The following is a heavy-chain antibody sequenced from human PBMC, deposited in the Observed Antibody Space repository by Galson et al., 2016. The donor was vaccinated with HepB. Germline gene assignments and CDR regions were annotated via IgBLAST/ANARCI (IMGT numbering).Heavy chain of an antibody. J-gene: IGHJ4*02. CDR3: ASVRGGCSSTSCYIDS. V-gene: IGHV4-4*01. D-gene: IGHD2-2*01. CDR1: GASISSNNW. CDR2: SYHGGST. Sequence: TLSLTCAVSGASISSNNWWTWVRQSPGKGLEWIGESYHGGSTYYNPSLKSRLSISLDKSKNRFSLRLSSVTAAGTAAYFCASVRGGCSSTSCYIDSWGQGTLVTVSS.